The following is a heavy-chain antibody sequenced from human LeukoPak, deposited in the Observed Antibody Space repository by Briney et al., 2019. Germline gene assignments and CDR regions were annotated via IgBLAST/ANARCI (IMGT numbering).Heavy chain of an antibody. CDR2: NYYSGST. CDR3: ASARDGYNVA. D-gene: IGHD5-12*01. V-gene: IGHV4-59*08. J-gene: IGHJ5*02. Sequence: ASETLSLTCTVSGGSISSYYWSWIRQPPGKGLEWIGYNYYSGSTNYNPSLKSRVTISVDTSKNQFSLKLSSVTAADTAVYYCASARDGYNVAWGQGTLVTVSS. CDR1: GGSISSYY.